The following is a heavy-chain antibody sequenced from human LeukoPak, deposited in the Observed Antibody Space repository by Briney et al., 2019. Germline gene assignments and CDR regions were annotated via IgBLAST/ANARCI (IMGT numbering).Heavy chain of an antibody. J-gene: IGHJ4*02. Sequence: GGSLRLSCAASGFTFSSYSMNWVRQAPGKGLEWVSSISSSSSYIYYADSVKGRFTISRDNAKNSLYLQMNSLRAEDTAVYYCASASGSKPSGDYWGQGTLVTVSS. CDR2: ISSSSSYI. CDR3: ASASGSKPSGDY. D-gene: IGHD1-26*01. V-gene: IGHV3-21*01. CDR1: GFTFSSYS.